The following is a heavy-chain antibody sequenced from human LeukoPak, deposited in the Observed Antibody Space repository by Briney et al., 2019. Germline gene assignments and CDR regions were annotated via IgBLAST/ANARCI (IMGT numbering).Heavy chain of an antibody. CDR3: ARAIAVVAYFDY. D-gene: IGHD6-19*01. CDR2: IRYDGSNK. J-gene: IGHJ4*02. CDR1: GFTFSSYG. Sequence: GGSLRLSCAASGFTFSSYGMHWVRQAPGKGLEWVAFIRYDGSNKYYAGSVKGRFTISRDNSKNTLYLQMNSLRAEDTAVYYCARAIAVVAYFDYWGQGTLVTVSS. V-gene: IGHV3-30*02.